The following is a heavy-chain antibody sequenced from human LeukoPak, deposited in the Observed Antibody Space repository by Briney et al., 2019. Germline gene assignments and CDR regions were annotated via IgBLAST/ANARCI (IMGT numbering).Heavy chain of an antibody. CDR1: GGSISSGGYY. V-gene: IGHV4-61*08. J-gene: IGHJ4*02. CDR3: ARLKSPYYFDY. CDR2: IYYSGST. Sequence: SETLSLTCTVSGGSISSGGYYWSWIRQHPGKGLEWIGYIYYSGSTNYNPSLKSRVTISVDTSKNQFSLKLSSVTAADTAVYYCARLKSPYYFDYWGQGTLVTVSS.